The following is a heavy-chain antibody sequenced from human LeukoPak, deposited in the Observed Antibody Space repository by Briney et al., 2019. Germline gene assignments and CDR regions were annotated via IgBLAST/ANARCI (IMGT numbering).Heavy chain of an antibody. CDR1: GGSISSGGYY. CDR3: ARGDKDFDF. Sequence: SETLSLTCTVSGGSISSGGYYWSWIRQPPGKGLEWIGYIYHSGSTYYNPSLKSRVTISVDRSKNQFSLKLSSVAAADTAVYYCARGDKDFDFWGQGTLVTVSS. CDR2: IYHSGST. J-gene: IGHJ4*02. V-gene: IGHV4-30-2*01.